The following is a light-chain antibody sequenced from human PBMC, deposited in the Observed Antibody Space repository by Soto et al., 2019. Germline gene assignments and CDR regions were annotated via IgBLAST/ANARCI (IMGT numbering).Light chain of an antibody. Sequence: QSALTQPASVSGSPGQSITISCTGTSSDVGGYNYVSWYQQHPGKAPKLMIYDVSNRPSGVSNRVSGSKSGNTASLTISGLQAEDEADYYCSSYTSSSTYVFGTGTQLTV. CDR2: DVS. V-gene: IGLV2-14*01. CDR1: SSDVGGYNY. J-gene: IGLJ1*01. CDR3: SSYTSSSTYV.